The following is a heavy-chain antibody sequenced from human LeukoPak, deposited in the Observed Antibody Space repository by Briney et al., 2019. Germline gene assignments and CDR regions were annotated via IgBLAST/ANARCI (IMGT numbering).Heavy chain of an antibody. J-gene: IGHJ4*02. Sequence: SETLSLTCAVYGGSFSGYYWSWIRQPPGKGLEWIGEINHSGSTNYNPSLKSRVTISVDTSKNQFSLKLSSATAADTAVYYCAREGDYGLGYWGQGTLVTVSS. D-gene: IGHD4-17*01. CDR2: INHSGST. CDR3: AREGDYGLGY. V-gene: IGHV4-34*01. CDR1: GGSFSGYY.